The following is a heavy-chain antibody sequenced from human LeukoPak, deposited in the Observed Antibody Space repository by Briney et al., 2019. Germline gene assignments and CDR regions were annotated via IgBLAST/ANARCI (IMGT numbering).Heavy chain of an antibody. D-gene: IGHD1-26*01. CDR3: ARVTGATTSHNWFDP. CDR2: IIPIFGTA. J-gene: IGHJ5*02. CDR1: GGTFSSYA. V-gene: IGHV1-69*01. Sequence: SVKVSCKASGGTFSSYAISWVRQAPGQGLEWMGGIIPIFGTANYAQKFQGRVTITADESTSTAYMELSSLRSEDTAVYYCARVTGATTSHNWFDPWGQGTLVTVSS.